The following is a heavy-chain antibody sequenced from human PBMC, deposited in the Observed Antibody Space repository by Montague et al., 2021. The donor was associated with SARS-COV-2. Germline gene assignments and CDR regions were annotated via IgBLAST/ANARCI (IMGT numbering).Heavy chain of an antibody. V-gene: IGHV3-33*01. CDR1: GFTFNSYG. J-gene: IGHJ4*02. Sequence: SLRLFCAASGFTFNSYGMHWVRQAPGKGLEWVAVIWYDGSNKYYADSVKGQFTISRDNSKNTLYLQMNSLRAEDTAVYYCARDPSCCSRFGEFGYWGQGTLVTVSS. CDR2: IWYDGSNK. D-gene: IGHD3-10*01. CDR3: ARDPSCCSRFGEFGY.